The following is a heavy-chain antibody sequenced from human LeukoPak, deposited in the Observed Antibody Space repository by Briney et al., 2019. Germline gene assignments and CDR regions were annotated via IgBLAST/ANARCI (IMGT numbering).Heavy chain of an antibody. V-gene: IGHV2-70*04. J-gene: IGHJ4*02. CDR1: GFSLSTREMR. Sequence: SGPTLVNPTQTLTLTCTFSGFSLSTREMRMSWIRQPSGKALEWLARIDWDDDKFYSTSLKTRLPISKDTSKNQVVLTMTNMDPLDTATYYCARIGDSSGWYFDYWGQGTLVTVSS. CDR3: ARIGDSSGWYFDY. D-gene: IGHD6-19*01. CDR2: IDWDDDK.